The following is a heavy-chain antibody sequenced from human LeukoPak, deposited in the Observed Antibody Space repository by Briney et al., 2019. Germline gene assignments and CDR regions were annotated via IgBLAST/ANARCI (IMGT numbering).Heavy chain of an antibody. Sequence: GESLQISCQGSGYSFTSYWIGWVRQMPGKGLEWMGIIYVGDSDTRYSTSFQGQVTISADRSISTAYLQWSSLKASDTAMYYRARLYGNGWYRGGDYWGQGTLVTVSS. J-gene: IGHJ4*02. V-gene: IGHV5-51*01. CDR3: ARLYGNGWYRGGDY. CDR2: IYVGDSDT. CDR1: GYSFTSYW. D-gene: IGHD6-19*01.